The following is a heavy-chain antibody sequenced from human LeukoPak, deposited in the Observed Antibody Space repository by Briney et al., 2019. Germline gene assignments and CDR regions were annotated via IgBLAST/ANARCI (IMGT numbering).Heavy chain of an antibody. V-gene: IGHV3-30*18. Sequence: GGSLRLSCAASGFDFSGYGMHWVRQAPGKGLEWVAVTSCDGTAKFYAHSVEGRFTVSRDNSKNTLYLQMNTLRAEDTAVYYCAKAGRNYHNWLDPWGQGTLVTVSS. CDR2: TSCDGTAK. CDR1: GFDFSGYG. CDR3: AKAGRNYHNWLDP. D-gene: IGHD4-11*01. J-gene: IGHJ5*02.